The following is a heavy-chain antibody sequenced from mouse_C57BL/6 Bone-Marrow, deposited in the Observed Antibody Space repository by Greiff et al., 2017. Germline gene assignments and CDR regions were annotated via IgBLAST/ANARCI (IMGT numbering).Heavy chain of an antibody. Sequence: LVESGAELARPGASVKLSCKASGYTFTSYGISWVKQRTGQGLEWIGEIYPRSGNTYYNTKFKGKATLTADKSSSTAYMELSSLTSEDAAVYFCALYYYGSRDYWGQGTTLTVSS. V-gene: IGHV1-81*01. CDR1: GYTFTSYG. J-gene: IGHJ2*01. D-gene: IGHD1-1*01. CDR3: ALYYYGSRDY. CDR2: IYPRSGNT.